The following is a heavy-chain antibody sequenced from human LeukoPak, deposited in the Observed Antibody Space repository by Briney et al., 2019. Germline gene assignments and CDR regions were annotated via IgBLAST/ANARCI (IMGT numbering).Heavy chain of an antibody. V-gene: IGHV1-46*01. CDR1: GCIFTSYY. CDR2: INPSGSST. D-gene: IGHD5-24*01. Sequence: GASEKVSCKASGCIFTSYYMYCVRQAPGQGLEWIGIINPSGSSTSYAQKFQGRVTMTRDMPTSTVYMELSSLRSEDTAVYYCARDLKGGWLQPAYWGQGTLVTVSS. CDR3: ARDLKGGWLQPAY. J-gene: IGHJ4*02.